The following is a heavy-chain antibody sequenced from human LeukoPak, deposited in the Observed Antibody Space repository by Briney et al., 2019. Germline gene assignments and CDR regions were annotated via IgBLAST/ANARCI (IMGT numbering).Heavy chain of an antibody. J-gene: IGHJ5*02. V-gene: IGHV4-59*01. D-gene: IGHD2-15*01. CDR3: AREVGAANWFDP. CDR2: IYYSGST. CDR1: GGSISSYY. Sequence: SETLSLTCTVSGGSISSYYWSWIRQPPGKGLEWIGYIYYSGSTNYNPSLKSRVTISVDTSKNQFSLKLSSVTAADTAVYYCAREVGAANWFDPWGQGTLVTVSS.